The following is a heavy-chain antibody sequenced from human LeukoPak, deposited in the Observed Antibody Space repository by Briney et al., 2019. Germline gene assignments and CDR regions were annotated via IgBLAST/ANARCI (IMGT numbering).Heavy chain of an antibody. D-gene: IGHD6-19*01. CDR3: AKDIASSGWYSGYYYYYGMDV. CDR1: GFTFDGYA. V-gene: IGHV3-9*01. Sequence: PGRSLRLSCAASGFTFDGYAMHWVRQAPGKGLEWVSGISWNSGSIGYADSVKGRFTISRDNAKNSLYLQMNSLRAEDTALYYCAKDIASSGWYSGYYYYYGMDVWGQGTTVTVSS. J-gene: IGHJ6*02. CDR2: ISWNSGSI.